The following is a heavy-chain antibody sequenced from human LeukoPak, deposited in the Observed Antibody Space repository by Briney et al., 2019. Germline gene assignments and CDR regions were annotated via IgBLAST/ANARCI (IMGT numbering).Heavy chain of an antibody. V-gene: IGHV4-38-2*02. Sequence: PSETLSLTCAVSGYSFNSDNYSCWIRQPPGKGLEWIGSIYHSGSTYYNPSLKSRVTISVDTSKNQFSLKLSSVTAAHTAVYYCAREEIAVAGTQDDWGQGTLVTVSS. J-gene: IGHJ4*02. CDR2: IYHSGST. CDR3: AREEIAVAGTQDD. CDR1: GYSFNSDNY. D-gene: IGHD6-19*01.